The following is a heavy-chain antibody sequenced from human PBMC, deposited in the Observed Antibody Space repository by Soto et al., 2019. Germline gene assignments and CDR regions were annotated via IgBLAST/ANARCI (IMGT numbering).Heavy chain of an antibody. CDR3: AKEYYYDSSGDDAFDI. J-gene: IGHJ3*02. CDR2: ISGSGGST. Sequence: GGSLRLSCAASGFTFNIFAMSWVRHAPGKGLEWVSGISGSGGSTYYADSVKGRFTISRDNSKNTLYLQMNSLRAEDTAVYYCAKEYYYDSSGDDAFDIWGQGTMVTVSS. D-gene: IGHD3-22*01. CDR1: GFTFNIFA. V-gene: IGHV3-23*01.